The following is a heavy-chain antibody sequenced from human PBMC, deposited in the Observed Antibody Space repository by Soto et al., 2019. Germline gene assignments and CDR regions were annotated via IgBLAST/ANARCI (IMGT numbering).Heavy chain of an antibody. D-gene: IGHD2-15*01. CDR2: IQSGGPT. J-gene: IGHJ6*04. CDR1: GFTISSKY. Sequence: GGSVRLSCAASGFTISSKYMSWVRQAPGKGLEWVSLIQSGGPTYYADSVKGRFTISRDTSENTVHLQMDSLRAEDTAIYYCARDDVLCDGGRCYGLPLDVWGKGTTVPVSS. CDR3: ARDDVLCDGGRCYGLPLDV. V-gene: IGHV3-66*01.